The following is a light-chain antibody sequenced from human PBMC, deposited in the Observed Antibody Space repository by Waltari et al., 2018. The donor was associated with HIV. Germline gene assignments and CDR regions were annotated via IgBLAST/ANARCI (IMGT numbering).Light chain of an antibody. CDR2: SAS. J-gene: IGKJ3*01. CDR3: QESFS. V-gene: IGKV1-39*01. CDR1: QTISNN. Sequence: DIQMTQSPSSLSASVGDRVTITCRASQTISNNLNCYQQKLGKAPKLLIYSASILESGFPARFSGSGSGTDFTLTISSLQPEDFATYYCQESFSFGPGTKVDIK.